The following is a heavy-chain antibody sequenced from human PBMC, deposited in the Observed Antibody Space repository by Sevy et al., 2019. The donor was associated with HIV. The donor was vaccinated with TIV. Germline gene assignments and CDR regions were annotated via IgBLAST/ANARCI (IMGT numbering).Heavy chain of an antibody. CDR3: ARDGVMWSY. Sequence: GGSLRLSCEASGFTFSSYWMSWVRQAPGKGLEWVANIKQDGSEKTYVDSVKGRFTISRDNAKNSLYLQMNSLRADDTAVYYCARDGVMWSYWGQGTLVTVSS. CDR2: IKQDGSEK. CDR1: GFTFSSYW. V-gene: IGHV3-7*01. D-gene: IGHD3-16*01. J-gene: IGHJ4*02.